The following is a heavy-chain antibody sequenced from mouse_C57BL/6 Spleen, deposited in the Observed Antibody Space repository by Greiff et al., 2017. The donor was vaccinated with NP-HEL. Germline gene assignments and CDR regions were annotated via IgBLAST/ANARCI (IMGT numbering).Heavy chain of an antibody. D-gene: IGHD2-4*01. J-gene: IGHJ3*01. CDR3: ARGNDYDEGFAY. CDR2: INPSSGYT. Sequence: LVESGAELARPGASVKMSCKASGYTFTSYTMHWVKQRPGQGLEWIGYINPSSGYTKYNQKFKDKATLTADKSSSTAYMQLSSLTSEDSAVYYCARGNDYDEGFAYWGQGTLVTVSA. V-gene: IGHV1-4*01. CDR1: GYTFTSYT.